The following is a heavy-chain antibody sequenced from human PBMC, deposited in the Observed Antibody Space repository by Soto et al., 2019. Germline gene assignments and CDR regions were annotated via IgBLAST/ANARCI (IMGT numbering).Heavy chain of an antibody. CDR3: ARDRSSPSYYYYGMDV. D-gene: IGHD6-6*01. J-gene: IGHJ6*02. CDR1: GGTFSSYA. CDR2: IIPIFGTA. Sequence: QVLLVQSGAEVKKPGSSVKVSCKASGGTFSSYAISGVRQAPGQGLEWMGGIIPIFGTANYAQKFQGRVTITADESTSTAYMELSSLRSEDTAVYYCARDRSSPSYYYYGMDVWGQGTTVTVSS. V-gene: IGHV1-69*12.